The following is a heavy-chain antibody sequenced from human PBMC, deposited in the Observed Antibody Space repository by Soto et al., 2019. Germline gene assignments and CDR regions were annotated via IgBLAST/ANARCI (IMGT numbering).Heavy chain of an antibody. V-gene: IGHV3-21*01. CDR2: ISSSSSYI. Sequence: PGGSLRLSCAASGFTFSSYSMNWVRQAPGKGLEWVSSISSSSSYIYYADSVKGRFTISRDNAKNSLYLQMNSLRAEDTAVYYCAREKITIFGLSSGNWFDPWGQGTPVTVSS. J-gene: IGHJ5*02. D-gene: IGHD3-3*01. CDR3: AREKITIFGLSSGNWFDP. CDR1: GFTFSSYS.